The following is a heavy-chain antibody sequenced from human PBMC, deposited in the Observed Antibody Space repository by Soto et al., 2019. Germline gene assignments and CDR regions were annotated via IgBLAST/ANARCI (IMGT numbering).Heavy chain of an antibody. V-gene: IGHV4-30-4*01. Sequence: QAPLQESGPGLVRPSQTLSLSCSVSGASVTSGDYYWNWIRQTPGTGLEWLGYMYDSGTTSYNPSLKSRVTISRDTSKNQFSLKLTSVSAADTAVYFCARGGLYDLWSGLFDWGQGIRVTVSS. CDR3: ARGGLYDLWSGLFD. CDR2: MYDSGTT. J-gene: IGHJ4*02. CDR1: GASVTSGDYY. D-gene: IGHD3-3*01.